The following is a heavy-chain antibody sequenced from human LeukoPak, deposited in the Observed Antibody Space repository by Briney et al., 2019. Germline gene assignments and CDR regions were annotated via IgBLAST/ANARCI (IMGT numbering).Heavy chain of an antibody. CDR2: VYYTGST. Sequence: SETLSLTCAVYGGSFSGYYWTWIRQPPGKGLECIGYVYYTGSTYYNPSLKSRATISVDTSRNQFSLKLKSVTAADTAVYYCARDSSTVTTRHFDYWGQGALVTVSS. J-gene: IGHJ4*02. D-gene: IGHD4-17*01. V-gene: IGHV4-34*11. CDR1: GGSFSGYY. CDR3: ARDSSTVTTRHFDY.